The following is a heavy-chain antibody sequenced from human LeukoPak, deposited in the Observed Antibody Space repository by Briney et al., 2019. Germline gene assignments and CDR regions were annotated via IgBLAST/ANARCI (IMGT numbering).Heavy chain of an antibody. CDR1: GFTFSSYA. CDR2: IYTTGRT. D-gene: IGHD3-22*01. CDR3: ARRAGDYSPPYDY. J-gene: IGHJ4*02. V-gene: IGHV3-53*01. Sequence: PGGSLRLSCAASGFTFSSYAMSWVRQAPGKGLGWVSFIYTTGRTHDPDSVKGRFTISRDSSKNTLYLQMNSLRAEDTAVYYCARRAGDYSPPYDYWGQGTLVTVSS.